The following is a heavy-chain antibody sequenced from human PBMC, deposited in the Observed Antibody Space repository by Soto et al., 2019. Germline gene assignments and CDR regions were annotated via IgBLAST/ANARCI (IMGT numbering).Heavy chain of an antibody. D-gene: IGHD3-9*01. CDR3: ARAGSPFHSDSTGYWGFDY. V-gene: IGHV3-53*01. J-gene: IGHJ4*02. CDR1: GFTFSDHQ. CDR2: IYSSGTT. Sequence: XGSLRLSCSASGFTFSDHQMNWVRQAPGMGLEWVSVIYSSGTTYYGDSVKGRFTISRDNSKNTLYLQMNSLRTEDTALYYCARAGSPFHSDSTGYWGFDYWGQGTLVTVSS.